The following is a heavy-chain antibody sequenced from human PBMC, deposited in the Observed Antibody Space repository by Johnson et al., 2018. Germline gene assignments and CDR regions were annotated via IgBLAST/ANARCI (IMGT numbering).Heavy chain of an antibody. CDR3: ARGGPRSSWYNWFDP. D-gene: IGHD6-13*01. V-gene: IGHV5-51*07. CDR2: IYPGDSDT. J-gene: IGHJ5*02. Sequence: HQLPGKGLEWMGIIYPGDSDTRYSPSFQGQVTISADKSISTAYLQWSSLKASHTAMYYCARGGPRSSWYNWFDPWGQGTLVTVSS.